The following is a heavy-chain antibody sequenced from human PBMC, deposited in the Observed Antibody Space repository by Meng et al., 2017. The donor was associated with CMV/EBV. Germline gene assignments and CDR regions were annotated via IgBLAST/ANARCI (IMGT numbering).Heavy chain of an antibody. V-gene: IGHV3-30*02. CDR2: IRYDGSNK. D-gene: IGHD5-24*01. Sequence: QVQLVESGGGVVQPGGSLRLSGAASGFTFSSYGMHWVRQAPGKGLEWVAFIRYDGSNKYYADSVKGRFTISRDNSKNTLYLQMNSLRAEDTAVYYCAKGEWGDGYSPFDYWGQGTLFTVSS. CDR3: AKGEWGDGYSPFDY. J-gene: IGHJ4*02. CDR1: GFTFSSYG.